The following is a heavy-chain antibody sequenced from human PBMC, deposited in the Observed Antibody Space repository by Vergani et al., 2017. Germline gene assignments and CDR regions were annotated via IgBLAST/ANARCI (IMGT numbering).Heavy chain of an antibody. CDR2: INHSGST. V-gene: IGHV4-34*01. D-gene: IGHD3-3*01. CDR1: GGSFSGYY. Sequence: QVQLQQWGAGLLKPSETLSLTCAVYGGSFSGYYWSWIRQPPGKGLEWIGEINHSGSTNYNPSLKSRVTISVDTSKNQFSLKLSSVTAADTAVYYCARENDFWSGPESYNWFDPWGQGTLVTVSS. CDR3: ARENDFWSGPESYNWFDP. J-gene: IGHJ5*02.